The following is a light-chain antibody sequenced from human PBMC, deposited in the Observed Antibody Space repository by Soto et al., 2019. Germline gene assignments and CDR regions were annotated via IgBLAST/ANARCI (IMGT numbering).Light chain of an antibody. V-gene: IGLV2-14*01. CDR3: SSYSGSTTLDV. J-gene: IGLJ1*01. Sequence: QSALTQPAAVSGSPGQSITISCTGTNSDVGGYNYVSWYQHHPGKAPQLVIYEVSDRPSGVSNRFSGSKSGNTASLTISGLQADDEADYYCSSYSGSTTLDVFGTGTKLTVL. CDR1: NSDVGGYNY. CDR2: EVS.